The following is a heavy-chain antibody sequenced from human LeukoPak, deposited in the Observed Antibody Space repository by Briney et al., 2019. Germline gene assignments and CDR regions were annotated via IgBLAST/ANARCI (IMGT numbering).Heavy chain of an antibody. CDR3: ASRLVVPAAIFDY. Sequence: SETLSLTCTVSGYSISSGYYWGWIRQPPGKGLEWIGSIYHSGSTYYNPSLKSRVTISVDTPKNQFPLKLSSVTAADTAVYYCASRLVVPAAIFDYWGQGTLVTAPS. J-gene: IGHJ4*02. CDR2: IYHSGST. CDR1: GYSISSGYY. D-gene: IGHD2-2*01. V-gene: IGHV4-38-2*02.